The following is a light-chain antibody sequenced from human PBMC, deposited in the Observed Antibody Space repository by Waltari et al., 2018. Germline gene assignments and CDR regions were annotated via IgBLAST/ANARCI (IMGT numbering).Light chain of an antibody. V-gene: IGLV2-14*01. CDR1: SSDVGGYNY. Sequence: QSALTQPASVSGSPGQSITIPCTGTSSDVGGYNYVSWYQQHPDKAPKLMSFDVRNRPSGVSNRCSGSKSGSTASLTISGLQAEDEADFYCNSYTSSSTWVFGGGTKLTVL. J-gene: IGLJ3*02. CDR2: DVR. CDR3: NSYTSSSTWV.